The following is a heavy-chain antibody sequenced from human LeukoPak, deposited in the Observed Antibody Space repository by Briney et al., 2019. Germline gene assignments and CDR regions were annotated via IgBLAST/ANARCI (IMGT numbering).Heavy chain of an antibody. CDR1: GFTFSNYA. D-gene: IGHD6-13*01. Sequence: GGSLRLSCAASGFTFSNYAMHWVRQDPGKGLEWVAVVSYDGSDIYYADSVRGRFTISRDNSKNTLYLQINRLTTVDTAVYYCARTRYSSTRRYFDYWGLGTLVTVSS. CDR3: ARTRYSSTRRYFDY. V-gene: IGHV3-30-3*01. J-gene: IGHJ4*02. CDR2: VSYDGSDI.